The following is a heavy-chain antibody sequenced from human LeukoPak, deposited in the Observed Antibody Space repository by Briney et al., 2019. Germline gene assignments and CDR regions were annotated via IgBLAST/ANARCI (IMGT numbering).Heavy chain of an antibody. CDR3: ARSLGYCSSTSCYLGFDY. J-gene: IGHJ4*02. CDR1: GYTFTSYY. Sequence: ASVKVSCKASGYTFTSYYMHWVRQATGQGLEWMGWMNPNSGNTGYAQKFQGRVTITRNTSISTAYMELSSLRSEDTAVYYCARSLGYCSSTSCYLGFDYWGQGTLVTVSS. D-gene: IGHD2-2*01. V-gene: IGHV1-8*03. CDR2: MNPNSGNT.